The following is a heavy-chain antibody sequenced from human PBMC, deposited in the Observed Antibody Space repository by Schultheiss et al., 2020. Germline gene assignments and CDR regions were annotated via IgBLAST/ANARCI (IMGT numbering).Heavy chain of an antibody. J-gene: IGHJ5*02. D-gene: IGHD2-15*01. Sequence: GSLRLSCAVSGGSISSYYWSWIRQPAGKGLEWIGRIYTSGSTNYNPSLKSRVTISVDTSKNQFSLKLSSVTAADTAVYYCAREKGGVALGPWGQGTLVT. CDR2: IYTSGST. CDR3: AREKGGVALGP. V-gene: IGHV4-4*07. CDR1: GGSISSYY.